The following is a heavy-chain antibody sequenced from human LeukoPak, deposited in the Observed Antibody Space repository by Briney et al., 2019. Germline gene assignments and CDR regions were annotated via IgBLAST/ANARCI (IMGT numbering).Heavy chain of an antibody. CDR3: ARAGHYYDSSGYNYDAFDI. D-gene: IGHD3-22*01. CDR2: TYNSGST. J-gene: IGHJ3*02. CDR1: GGSISSYY. Sequence: PSETLSLTCTVSGGSISSYYWSWIRQPPGKGLEWIGYTYNSGSTNYNPSLKSRVTISVDTSKNQFSLKLSSVTAADTAVYYCARAGHYYDSSGYNYDAFDIWGQGTMVTVSS. V-gene: IGHV4-59*01.